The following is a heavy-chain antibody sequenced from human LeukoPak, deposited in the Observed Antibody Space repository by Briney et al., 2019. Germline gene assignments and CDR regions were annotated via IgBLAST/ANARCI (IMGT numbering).Heavy chain of an antibody. V-gene: IGHV3-30*18. D-gene: IGHD2-21*02. Sequence: GGSLRLSCAASGFTFSSYGMHWVRQAPGKGLEWVAVISYDGSNKYYADSVKGRFTISRDNSKNTLYLRMNSLRAEDTAVYYCAKEEVTGPHPGYWGQGTLVTVSS. CDR1: GFTFSSYG. CDR2: ISYDGSNK. J-gene: IGHJ4*02. CDR3: AKEEVTGPHPGY.